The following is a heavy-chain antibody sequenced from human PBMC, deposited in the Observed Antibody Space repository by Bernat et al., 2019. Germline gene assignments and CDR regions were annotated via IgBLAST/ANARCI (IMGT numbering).Heavy chain of an antibody. Sequence: EVQLVESGGGLVQPGRSLRLSCTASGFTFGDYAMSWFRQAPGKGLEWVGFIRSKAYGGTTEYAASVKGRFTISRDDSKSIAYLQMDSLKTEDAAVYHCTRDYPAMVDAWFDPWGQGTLVTVSS. CDR2: IRSKAYGGTT. D-gene: IGHD5-18*01. J-gene: IGHJ5*02. CDR1: GFTFGDYA. CDR3: TRDYPAMVDAWFDP. V-gene: IGHV3-49*03.